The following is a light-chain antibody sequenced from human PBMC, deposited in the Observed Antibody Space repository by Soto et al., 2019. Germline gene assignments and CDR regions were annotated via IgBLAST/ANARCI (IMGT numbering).Light chain of an antibody. V-gene: IGLV3-21*04. J-gene: IGLJ1*01. CDR1: NIGSKS. Sequence: SSELTQPPSVSVAPGKTARITCGGNNIGSKSGHWYQQKPGQAPVLVIYYDSDRPSGIPERFSGSNSGNTATLTISRVEAGDEADYYCQVWDSSSDHSVFGTGTKVTVL. CDR2: YDS. CDR3: QVWDSSSDHSV.